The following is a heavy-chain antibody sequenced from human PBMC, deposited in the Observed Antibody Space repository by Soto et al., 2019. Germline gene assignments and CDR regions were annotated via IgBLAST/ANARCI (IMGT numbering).Heavy chain of an antibody. Sequence: LGGSLRLSCAASGFTFSSYSMNWVRQAPGKGLEWVSSISSSSSYIYYADSVKGRFTISRDNAKNSLYLQMNSLRAEDTAVYYCARESIAALSYYGMDVWGQGTTVTLSS. CDR2: ISSSSSYI. CDR1: GFTFSSYS. J-gene: IGHJ6*01. CDR3: ARESIAALSYYGMDV. D-gene: IGHD6-6*01. V-gene: IGHV3-21*01.